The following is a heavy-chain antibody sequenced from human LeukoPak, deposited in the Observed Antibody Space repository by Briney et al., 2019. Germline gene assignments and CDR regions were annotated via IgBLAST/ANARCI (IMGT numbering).Heavy chain of an antibody. Sequence: SETLSLTCAVYGGSFSGYYGSWIRQPPGKGLEWIGYIYYTGSTNYNLSLKSRVTISVDTSKNQFSLKLSSLTAADTAVYYCAGGGDSGGYYYPMFNYWGQGTLVTVSS. D-gene: IGHD3-22*01. J-gene: IGHJ4*02. CDR3: AGGGDSGGYYYPMFNY. CDR1: GGSFSGYY. V-gene: IGHV4-59*01. CDR2: IYYTGST.